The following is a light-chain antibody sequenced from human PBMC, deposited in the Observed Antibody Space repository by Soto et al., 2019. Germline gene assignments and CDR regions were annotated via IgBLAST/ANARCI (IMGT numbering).Light chain of an antibody. Sequence: EIVLTQSPGTLSLSPGERATLSCRASQYVSRSYLAWYQQKPGQAPRLLIYGASSRATGIPDRFSGSGSGTDFTLTISRLEPEDFAVYYCQQHGTSPFTFGPGTKVDIK. V-gene: IGKV3-20*01. CDR2: GAS. J-gene: IGKJ3*01. CDR1: QYVSRSY. CDR3: QQHGTSPFT.